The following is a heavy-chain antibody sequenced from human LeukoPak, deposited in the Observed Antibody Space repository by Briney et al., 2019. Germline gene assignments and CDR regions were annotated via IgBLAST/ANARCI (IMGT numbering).Heavy chain of an antibody. Sequence: GGTLRLSCAASGLSVSHYSMSWVRQGPGKGLDWVATIDPDGTWTAYVDSVKGRFTISRDNVQNSLHLQMDSLRADDTAVYYCARLFDRVTTYDYWGQGTQVTVSS. D-gene: IGHD4-17*01. J-gene: IGHJ4*02. CDR3: ARLFDRVTTYDY. CDR1: GLSVSHYS. CDR2: IDPDGTWT. V-gene: IGHV3-7*01.